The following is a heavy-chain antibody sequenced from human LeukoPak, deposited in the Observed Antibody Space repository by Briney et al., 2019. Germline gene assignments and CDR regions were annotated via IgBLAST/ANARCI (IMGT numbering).Heavy chain of an antibody. D-gene: IGHD3-10*01. CDR1: GFTFRSYG. CDR2: ISYDGNNK. J-gene: IGHJ4*02. V-gene: IGHV3-30*18. CDR3: AKGIYYYGSGSYYFSDY. Sequence: PGGSLRLSCAPSGFTFRSYGIHWVRQAPGKGLDWVALISYDGNNKYYADSVKGRFTIARNNSKNTLYLKMNSLRAEATAVYYCAKGIYYYGSGSYYFSDYWGQGTLVTVSS.